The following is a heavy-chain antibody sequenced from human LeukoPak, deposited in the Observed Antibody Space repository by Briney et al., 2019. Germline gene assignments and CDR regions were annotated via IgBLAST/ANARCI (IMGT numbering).Heavy chain of an antibody. Sequence: GESLRLSCAASGFTFHTYAMSWVRQAPGKGLEWVSAISGNGAATYYADSVKGRFTIPRDNSKNTLFVQMNSLRGEDTAVYYCAKDSGGRYQLAAGNWFDSWGQGTLVTVSS. J-gene: IGHJ5*01. CDR3: AKDSGGRYQLAAGNWFDS. V-gene: IGHV3-23*01. CDR2: ISGNGAAT. CDR1: GFTFHTYA. D-gene: IGHD2-2*01.